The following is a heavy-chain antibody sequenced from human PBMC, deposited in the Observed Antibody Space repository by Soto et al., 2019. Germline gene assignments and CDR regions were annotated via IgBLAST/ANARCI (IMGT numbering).Heavy chain of an antibody. V-gene: IGHV3-66*01. CDR3: ARDRTGKAWFDP. J-gene: IGHJ5*02. D-gene: IGHD3-9*01. CDR1: GFTVSSNY. Sequence: EVQLVESGGGLVQPGGSLRLSCAASGFTVSSNYMSWVRQAPGKGLEWVSVIYSGGSTYYADSVKGRFTISRDNSKNTLYLQMNSLRAEDTAVYYCARDRTGKAWFDPWGQGTLVTVSS. CDR2: IYSGGST.